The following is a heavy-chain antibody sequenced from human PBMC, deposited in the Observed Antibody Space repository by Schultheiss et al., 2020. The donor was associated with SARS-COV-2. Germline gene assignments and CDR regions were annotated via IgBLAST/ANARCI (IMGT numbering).Heavy chain of an antibody. D-gene: IGHD1-7*01. CDR1: GGSISSYY. J-gene: IGHJ5*02. CDR3: ARVLELPPNWFDP. CDR2: IYYSGST. Sequence: SETLSLTCAVYGGSISSYYWSWIRQPPGKGLEWIGYIYYSGSTNYNPSLKSRVTISVDKSKNQFSLKLSSVTAADTAVYYCARVLELPPNWFDPWGQGTLVTVSS. V-gene: IGHV4-59*12.